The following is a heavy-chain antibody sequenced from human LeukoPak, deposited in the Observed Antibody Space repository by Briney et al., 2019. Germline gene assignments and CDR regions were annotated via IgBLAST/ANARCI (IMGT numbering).Heavy chain of an antibody. D-gene: IGHD1-26*01. CDR3: AKGRIVGATSFDY. J-gene: IGHJ4*02. Sequence: GGSLRLSCAASGFTFSNYDMSWVRQAPGKGLEWVSCISNNSGRTYYADSVKGRLTISRDKSKNSLYLQMNSLGVEDTAVYYCAKGRIVGATSFDYWGEGSLVTVSS. CDR2: ISNNSGRT. CDR1: GFTFSNYD. V-gene: IGHV3-23*01.